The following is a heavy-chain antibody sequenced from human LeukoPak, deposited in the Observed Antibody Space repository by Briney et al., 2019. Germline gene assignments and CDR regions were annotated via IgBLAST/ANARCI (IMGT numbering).Heavy chain of an antibody. CDR3: AALDLGRDY. CDR1: GSTFGRYT. Sequence: GGSLRLACAASGSTFGRYTMHCGRQAPGKGVEWVALISPDGNAKEYAGSVKGRFTVSRDNSRDTFYLQMPSLRSEDTAVYYCAALDLGRDYWGQGSLVTVSS. V-gene: IGHV3-30*04. D-gene: IGHD1-1*01. J-gene: IGHJ4*02. CDR2: ISPDGNAK.